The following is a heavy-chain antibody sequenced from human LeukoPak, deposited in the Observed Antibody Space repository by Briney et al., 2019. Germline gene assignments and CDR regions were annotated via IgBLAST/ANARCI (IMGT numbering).Heavy chain of an antibody. V-gene: IGHV1-46*01. Sequence: GASVKVSCKASGYTFTSYYMHRVRQAPGQGLEWMGIINPSGGSTSYAQKFQGRVTMTRDTSTSTVYMELSSLRSEDTAVYYCARDLGGGGRIVVPDYWGQGTLVTVSS. CDR3: ARDLGGGGRIVVPDY. J-gene: IGHJ4*02. CDR2: INPSGGST. D-gene: IGHD3-22*01. CDR1: GYTFTSYY.